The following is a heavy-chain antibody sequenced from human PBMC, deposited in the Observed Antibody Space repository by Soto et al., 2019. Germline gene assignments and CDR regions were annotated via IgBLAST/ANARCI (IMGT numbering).Heavy chain of an antibody. CDR1: GFTFSSYG. D-gene: IGHD6-6*01. CDR2: ISYDGSNK. V-gene: IGHV3-30*03. Sequence: AGSLRLSCAAFGFTFSSYGMHWVRQAPGEGLEWVAVISYDGSNKYYADSVKGRFTVSRDNSKNTLFLQMNSLRGEDTAVYYCAIYSYSSSSSDYYIDVRGQGLTVTVSS. J-gene: IGHJ6*02. CDR3: AIYSYSSSSSDYYIDV.